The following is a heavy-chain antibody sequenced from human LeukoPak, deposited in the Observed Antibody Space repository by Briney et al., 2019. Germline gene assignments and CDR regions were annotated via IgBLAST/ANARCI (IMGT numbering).Heavy chain of an antibody. CDR3: AKDGGHETTALYYYYYYMDV. CDR1: GFTFSSYS. J-gene: IGHJ6*03. Sequence: GGSLRLSCAASGFTFSSYSMNWVRQAPGKGLEWVASISTSSSYIYYADSLKGRFTISRDNAKNSMYLQMNSLRTEDTAVYYCAKDGGHETTALYYYYYYMDVWGKGTTVTISS. CDR2: ISTSSSYI. D-gene: IGHD1-14*01. V-gene: IGHV3-21*01.